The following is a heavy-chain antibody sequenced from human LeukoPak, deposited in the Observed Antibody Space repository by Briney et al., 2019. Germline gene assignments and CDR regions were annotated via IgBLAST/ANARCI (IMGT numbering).Heavy chain of an antibody. CDR2: ISGSGGST. Sequence: GGSLRLSCAASGFTFSSYAMSWVRQAPGKGLEWVSAISGSGGSTYYADSVKGRFTISRDNSKNTLYLQMNSLRAGDTAVYYCARDLAVGWSYYGMDVWGQGTTVIVSS. CDR1: GFTFSSYA. CDR3: ARDLAVGWSYYGMDV. D-gene: IGHD6-19*01. J-gene: IGHJ6*02. V-gene: IGHV3-23*01.